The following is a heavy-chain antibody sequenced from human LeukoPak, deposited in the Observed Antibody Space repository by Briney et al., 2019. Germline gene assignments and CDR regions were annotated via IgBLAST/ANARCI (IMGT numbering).Heavy chain of an antibody. D-gene: IGHD2-21*01. Sequence: SETLSLTCTVSGGSIGGYFWSWLRQPPGKGLEWVGWIFCNGNTNYNSSLKSRLTMSVDASKNQFYLKLNSVTAADTAVYYCARYSSDHDGRHFEFWGQGILATVSS. J-gene: IGHJ4*02. CDR3: ARYSSDHDGRHFEF. CDR1: GGSIGGYF. CDR2: IFCNGNT. V-gene: IGHV4-59*01.